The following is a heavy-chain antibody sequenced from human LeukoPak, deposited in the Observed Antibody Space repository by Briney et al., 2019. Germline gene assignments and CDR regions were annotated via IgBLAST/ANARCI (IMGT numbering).Heavy chain of an antibody. CDR2: IYHSGST. Sequence: SETLSLTCTVSGYSISSGYYWGWIRQPPGKGLEWIGSIYHSGSTYYNPSLKSRVTMSVDTSKNQLSLKVISVTAADTAVYYCARGVIATGGNDFDYWGQGTLVTVSS. V-gene: IGHV4-38-2*02. CDR1: GYSISSGYY. J-gene: IGHJ4*02. D-gene: IGHD6-13*01. CDR3: ARGVIATGGNDFDY.